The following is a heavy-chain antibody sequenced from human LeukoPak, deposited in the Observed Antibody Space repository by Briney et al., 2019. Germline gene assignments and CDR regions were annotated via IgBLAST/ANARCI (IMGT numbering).Heavy chain of an antibody. CDR3: ATHHCSSTSCYEGAFDY. Sequence: ASVKVSCKASGYTFTGYYMHWVRQAPGQGLEWMGWINPNSGGTNYAQKFQGWVTMTRDTSISTAYMELSRLRSDDTAVYYCATHHCSSTSCYEGAFDYWGQGTLVTVSS. J-gene: IGHJ4*02. D-gene: IGHD2-2*01. CDR1: GYTFTGYY. CDR2: INPNSGGT. V-gene: IGHV1-2*04.